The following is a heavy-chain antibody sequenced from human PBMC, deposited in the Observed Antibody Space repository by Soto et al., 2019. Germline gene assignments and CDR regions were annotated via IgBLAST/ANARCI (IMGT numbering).Heavy chain of an antibody. V-gene: IGHV3-74*01. CDR3: ATGHYGDSVDY. CDR2: INSDGRST. CDR1: GFTFSSYW. Sequence: EVQLVESGGGLVQPGGSLRLSCAASGFTFSSYWMHWVRQAPGKGLVWVSRINSDGRSTSYADSVKGRVPISRDNAKNTLYLQMNSLRAEDTAVYYCATGHYGDSVDYWGQGTLVTVSS. D-gene: IGHD4-17*01. J-gene: IGHJ4*02.